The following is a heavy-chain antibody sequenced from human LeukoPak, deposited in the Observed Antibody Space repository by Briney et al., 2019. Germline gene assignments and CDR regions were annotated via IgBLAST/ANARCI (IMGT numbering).Heavy chain of an antibody. CDR3: ARSIIGTRSKFDY. Sequence: SETLSLTCTVSGGSISTYYWSWIRQPPGKGLEWIGYISYSGSTNYNPSLKSRVTISLDTSKNQFALKLSSVTAADTAVYYCARSIIGTRSKFDYWGRGTLLTVSS. CDR2: ISYSGST. D-gene: IGHD1/OR15-1a*01. V-gene: IGHV4-59*08. J-gene: IGHJ4*02. CDR1: GGSISTYY.